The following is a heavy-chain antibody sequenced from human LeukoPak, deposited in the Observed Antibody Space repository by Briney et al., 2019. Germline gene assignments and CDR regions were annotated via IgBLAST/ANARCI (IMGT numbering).Heavy chain of an antibody. CDR1: GGSISSYY. Sequence: PSETLSLTCTVSGGSISSYYWSWIRQPPGKGLEWIGYIYTSGSTNYNPSLKSRVTISVDTSKNQFSLKLSSVTAADTAVYYCAGLYDSSGYPSFDYWGQGTLVTVSS. D-gene: IGHD3-22*01. V-gene: IGHV4-4*09. CDR2: IYTSGST. J-gene: IGHJ4*02. CDR3: AGLYDSSGYPSFDY.